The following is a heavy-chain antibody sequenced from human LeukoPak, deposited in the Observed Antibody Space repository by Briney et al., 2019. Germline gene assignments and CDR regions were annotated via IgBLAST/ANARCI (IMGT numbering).Heavy chain of an antibody. Sequence: QPGGSLRLSCAASGFTVSSKYMTWVRQAPGKGLEWVSVIYSGGDTYYVDSVKGRFTISRDNSKNTLFLQMNSLRVEDTAVYYCARGGNLAMYYFDYWGQGTLVTVSS. J-gene: IGHJ4*02. D-gene: IGHD1-14*01. CDR1: GFTVSSKY. CDR2: IYSGGDT. V-gene: IGHV3-53*01. CDR3: ARGGNLAMYYFDY.